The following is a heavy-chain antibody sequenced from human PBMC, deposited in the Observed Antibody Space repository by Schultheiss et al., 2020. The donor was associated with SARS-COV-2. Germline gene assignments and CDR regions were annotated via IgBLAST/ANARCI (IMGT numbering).Heavy chain of an antibody. J-gene: IGHJ6*02. V-gene: IGHV1-18*01. CDR2: ISAYNGNT. Sequence: ASVKVSCKASGYTFTSYGISWVRQAPGQGLEWMGWISAYNGNTNYAQKLQGRVTMTTDTSTSTAYMELRSLRSDDTAVYYCARVPAVAAAATPYGMDVWGQGTTVTVSS. D-gene: IGHD6-13*01. CDR3: ARVPAVAAAATPYGMDV. CDR1: GYTFTSYG.